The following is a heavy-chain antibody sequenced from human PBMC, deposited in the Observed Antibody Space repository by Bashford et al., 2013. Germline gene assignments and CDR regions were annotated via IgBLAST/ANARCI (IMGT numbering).Heavy chain of an antibody. CDR1: RYSFIDYY. CDR3: AKEYKFDP. CDR2: INPNGGDT. J-gene: IGHJ5*02. V-gene: IGHV1-2*02. Sequence: ASVKVSCKASRYSFIDYYIHWVRQAPGQGLEWMGWINPNGGDTHYAQNFQGRVTMTRDTSISTAYMELSRLRSDDTAIYSCAKEYKFDPWGQGTLVTVSS. D-gene: IGHD1-14*01.